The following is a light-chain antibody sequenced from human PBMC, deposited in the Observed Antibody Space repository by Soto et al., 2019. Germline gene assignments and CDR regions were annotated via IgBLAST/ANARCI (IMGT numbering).Light chain of an antibody. J-gene: IGKJ5*01. CDR3: QQLNSNSPSIT. CDR2: AAS. Sequence: DIQLTQSPSFLSASVGDRVTITCRASQGISSYLAWYQQKPGKAPKLLIYAASTLQSGVPSRFSGSGSGTEFTLTISSLQPEDFATYYCQQLNSNSPSITFGQGTRLEIK. V-gene: IGKV1-9*01. CDR1: QGISSY.